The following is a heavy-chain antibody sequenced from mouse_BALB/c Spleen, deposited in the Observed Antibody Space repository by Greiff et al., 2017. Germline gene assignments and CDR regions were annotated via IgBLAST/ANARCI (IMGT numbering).Heavy chain of an antibody. V-gene: IGHV14-4*02. CDR2: IDPENGDT. CDR1: GFNIKDYY. D-gene: IGHD2-3*01. J-gene: IGHJ3*01. CDR3: NPYDGYHGFAY. Sequence: EVKLMESGAELVRSGASVKLSCTASGFNIKDYYMHWVKQRPEQGLEWIGWIDPENGDTEYAPKFQGKATMTADTSSNTAYLQLSSLTSEDTAVYYCNPYDGYHGFAYWGQGTLVTVSA.